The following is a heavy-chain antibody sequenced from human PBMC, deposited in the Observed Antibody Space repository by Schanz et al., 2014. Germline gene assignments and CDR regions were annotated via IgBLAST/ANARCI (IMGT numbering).Heavy chain of an antibody. D-gene: IGHD2-8*01. Sequence: EVQLVESGGGLVQPGRSLRLSCAASGFIFEDYAMYWVRQAPGKGLEWASGISWNSYSLLYADSVQGRFTISRDNAKNSLYLQMNSLRHDDTAFYYCARAPGANASPYYFDYWGQGSLVTVSS. CDR2: ISWNSYSL. J-gene: IGHJ4*02. CDR1: GFIFEDYA. CDR3: ARAPGANASPYYFDY. V-gene: IGHV3-9*01.